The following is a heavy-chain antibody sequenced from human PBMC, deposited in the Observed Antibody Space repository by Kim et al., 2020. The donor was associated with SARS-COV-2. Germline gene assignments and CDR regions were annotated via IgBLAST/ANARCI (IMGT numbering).Heavy chain of an antibody. D-gene: IGHD5-18*01. Sequence: GYADSVKGRFNIARENANNSLYLQMNSLRAEDTALYYCAKDIGYRSGGFDYWGQGNLVTVAS. J-gene: IGHJ4*02. CDR3: AKDIGYRSGGFDY. V-gene: IGHV3-9*01.